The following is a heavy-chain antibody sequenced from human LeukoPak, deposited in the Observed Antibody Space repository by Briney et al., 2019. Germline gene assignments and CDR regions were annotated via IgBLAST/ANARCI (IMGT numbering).Heavy chain of an antibody. J-gene: IGHJ4*02. CDR2: VSYDGSNN. CDR3: ARDRYCSGGSCYQPDY. V-gene: IGHV3-30*04. D-gene: IGHD2-15*01. Sequence: PGGSLRLSCSASGFTFSYYALHWVRQAPGKGLEWVAVVSYDGSNNYYADSVKGRFTISRDNSKNTLYLQMNSLRAEDTAVYYCARDRYCSGGSCYQPDYWGQGTLVTVSS. CDR1: GFTFSYYA.